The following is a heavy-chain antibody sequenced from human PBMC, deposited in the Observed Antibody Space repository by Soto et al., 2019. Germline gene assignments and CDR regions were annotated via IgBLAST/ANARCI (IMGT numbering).Heavy chain of an antibody. CDR3: AALTHDNLLGGLDP. CDR1: GFTFRKYG. Sequence: HPGGSLRLSCRASGFTFRKYGMHWVRQAPGKGLEWVAIIWLDGSNQYYADSVKGRFTISRDNSRNTVDLQMNSLRVEDTAVYYCAALTHDNLLGGLDPWGQGTLVTVSS. V-gene: IGHV3-33*01. J-gene: IGHJ5*02. CDR2: IWLDGSNQ. D-gene: IGHD1-26*01.